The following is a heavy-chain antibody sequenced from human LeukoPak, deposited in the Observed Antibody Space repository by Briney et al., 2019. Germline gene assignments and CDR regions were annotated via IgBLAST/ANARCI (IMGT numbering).Heavy chain of an antibody. V-gene: IGHV4-39*07. CDR3: ARGGKQQLDY. J-gene: IGHJ4*02. Sequence: SETLSLTCTVSGGSISSSSYYWGWIRQPPGKGLEWIGSIYYSGSTNYNPSLKSRVTISVDTSKNQFSLKLSSVTAADTAVYYCARGGKQQLDYWGQGTLVTVSS. CDR1: GGSISSSSYY. D-gene: IGHD6-13*01. CDR2: IYYSGST.